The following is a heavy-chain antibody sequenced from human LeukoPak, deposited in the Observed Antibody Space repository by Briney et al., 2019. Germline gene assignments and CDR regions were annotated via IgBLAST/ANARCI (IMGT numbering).Heavy chain of an antibody. CDR2: ISSSSSYI. CDR1: GFTFSSYS. V-gene: IGHV3-21*01. CDR3: ARNSASILTGYLY. D-gene: IGHD3-9*01. Sequence: GGSLRLSCAASGFTFSSYSMNWVRQAPGKGLEWVSSISSSSSYIYYADSVKGRFTISRDNAKNSLYLQMNSLRAEDTAVYYCARNSASILTGYLYCGQGTLVTVSS. J-gene: IGHJ4*02.